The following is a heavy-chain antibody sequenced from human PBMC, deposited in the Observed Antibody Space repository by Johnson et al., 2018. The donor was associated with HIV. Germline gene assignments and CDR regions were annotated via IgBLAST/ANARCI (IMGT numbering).Heavy chain of an antibody. Sequence: QVQLVESGGGVVQPGGSLRLSCAASGFTFSSYAMHWVRQAPGKGMEWVAVISYDGSNKYYADSVKGRFTISRDNSKNTLYLQMNSLGAEDTAVYDCARARWRVDDAFDIWGQGTMVTVSS. CDR1: GFTFSSYA. V-gene: IGHV3-30*04. CDR3: ARARWRVDDAFDI. CDR2: ISYDGSNK. J-gene: IGHJ3*02. D-gene: IGHD4-23*01.